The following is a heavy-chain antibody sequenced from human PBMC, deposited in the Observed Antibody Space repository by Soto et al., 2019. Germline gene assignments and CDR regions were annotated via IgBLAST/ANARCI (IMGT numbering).Heavy chain of an antibody. CDR1: GGSISSSSYY. Sequence: TPSETLSLTCTVSGGSISSSSYYWGWIRQPPGKGLEWIGSIYYSGSTYYNPSLKSRVTISVDTSKNQFSLKLSSVTAADTAVYYCARRSDLTFYWGQGTLVTVSS. CDR2: IYYSGST. J-gene: IGHJ4*02. V-gene: IGHV4-39*01. CDR3: ARRSDLTFY.